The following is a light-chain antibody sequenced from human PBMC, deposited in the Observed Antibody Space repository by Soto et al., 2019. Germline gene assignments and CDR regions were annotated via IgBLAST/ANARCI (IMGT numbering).Light chain of an antibody. CDR3: QPYNSQYP. CDR2: DAS. Sequence: DIQMTQSPSALSASVGDRVTITCRASQSISNWLAWYQQRPGKAPRLLIYDASSLESGVPSRFSGSGSGTDFTLTISSLQPDDFATYYFQPYNSQYPFGQGTKLEI. CDR1: QSISNW. J-gene: IGKJ2*01. V-gene: IGKV1-5*01.